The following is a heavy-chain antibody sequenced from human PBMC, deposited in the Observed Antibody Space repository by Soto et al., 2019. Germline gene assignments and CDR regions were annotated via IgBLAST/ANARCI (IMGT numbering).Heavy chain of an antibody. CDR3: ARCSVENWFDP. D-gene: IGHD2-15*01. Sequence: SETLSLTCAGYGGSFSGYYWSWIRQPPGKGLEWIGEINHSGSTNYNPSLKSRVTISVDTSKNQFSLKLSSVTAADTAVYYCARCSVENWFDPWGQGTLVTVSS. J-gene: IGHJ5*02. CDR2: INHSGST. V-gene: IGHV4-34*01. CDR1: GGSFSGYY.